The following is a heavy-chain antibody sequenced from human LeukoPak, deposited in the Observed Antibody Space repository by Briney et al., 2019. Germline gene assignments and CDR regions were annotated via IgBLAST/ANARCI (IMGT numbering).Heavy chain of an antibody. CDR2: ISPSGSDT. D-gene: IGHD2-8*02. J-gene: IGHJ4*02. CDR1: GFTFSSYW. CDR3: ATYRQVLLPFES. Sequence: GGSLRLSCAASGFTFSSYWMSWVRQAPGEVLEWVSYISPSGSDTKYADSVKGRFSISRDNAMNSVYLQMNNLRAEDTAVYYCATYRQVLLPFESWGQGTLVTVSS. V-gene: IGHV3-21*05.